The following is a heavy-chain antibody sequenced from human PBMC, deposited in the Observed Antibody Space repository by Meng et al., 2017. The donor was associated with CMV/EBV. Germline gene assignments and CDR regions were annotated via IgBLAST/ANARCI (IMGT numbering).Heavy chain of an antibody. Sequence: HLAPPVSGPRQAKHSETLSLTCTVSGGSISSSSYYWGWIRQPPGKGLEWIGSIYYSGSTYYNPSLKSRVTISVDTSKNQFSLKLSSVTAADTAVYYCARDYGDLRQDYWGQGTLVTVSS. CDR2: IYYSGST. CDR3: ARDYGDLRQDY. CDR1: GGSISSSSYY. V-gene: IGHV4-39*07. D-gene: IGHD4-17*01. J-gene: IGHJ4*02.